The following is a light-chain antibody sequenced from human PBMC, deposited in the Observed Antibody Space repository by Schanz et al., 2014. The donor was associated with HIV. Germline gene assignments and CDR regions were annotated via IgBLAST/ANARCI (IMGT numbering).Light chain of an antibody. CDR3: CSYAGSYTFVV. J-gene: IGLJ3*02. V-gene: IGLV2-11*01. CDR1: SSDIGAYNY. Sequence: QSALTQPASVSGSPGQSVTISCTGTSSDIGAYNYLSWYQHHPGKAPKLMIYDVNERPSGVPARFSGFKSGDTASLTISGLQAEDEADYYCCSYAGSYTFVVFGGGTKLTVL. CDR2: DVN.